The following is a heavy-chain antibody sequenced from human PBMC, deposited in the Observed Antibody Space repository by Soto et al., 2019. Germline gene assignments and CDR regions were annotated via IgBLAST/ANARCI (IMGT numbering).Heavy chain of an antibody. CDR3: TKGGRFHMDF. V-gene: IGHV3-74*01. D-gene: IGHD3-16*01. J-gene: IGHJ6*03. CDR1: GFNFSNYW. CDR2: ISNDGSSP. Sequence: GGSLRLSCEASGFNFSNYWMHWVRQAPGKGLVWVSRISNDGSSPSYADSVKGRMTISRDNAKNTLYLQMNSLRVEDTAIYYCTKGGRFHMDFWGNGTTVTVAS.